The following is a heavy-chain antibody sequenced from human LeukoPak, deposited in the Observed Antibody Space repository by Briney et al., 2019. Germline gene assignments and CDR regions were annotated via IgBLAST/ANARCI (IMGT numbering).Heavy chain of an antibody. CDR3: ARDHEEYCSGGSCSRFDY. V-gene: IGHV3-23*01. J-gene: IGHJ4*02. CDR1: GFTFKTYA. CDR2: ICGKCVST. Sequence: GSLRPSFAASGFTFKTYAITWVRQAPGKGLEWVSAICGKCVSTYYVDSVKGRFAISRDNSKNTLDLQLNSLRAEDTAVYYCARDHEEYCSGGSCSRFDYWGQGTLVTVSS. D-gene: IGHD2-15*01.